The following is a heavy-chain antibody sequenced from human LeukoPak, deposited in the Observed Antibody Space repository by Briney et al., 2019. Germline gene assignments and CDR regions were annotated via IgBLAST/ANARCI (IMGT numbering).Heavy chain of an antibody. Sequence: GGSLRLSCALSGLTVNDNYMSWVRQAPGKGLEWVSLIFPDGQTYYADFVQGRFSISRDMSRNILFLDMSSLRAEDTAVFFCARANPVYGEFDYWGQGTLVTVSS. CDR1: GLTVNDNY. CDR3: ARANPVYGEFDY. V-gene: IGHV3-53*01. CDR2: IFPDGQT. J-gene: IGHJ4*02. D-gene: IGHD4-17*01.